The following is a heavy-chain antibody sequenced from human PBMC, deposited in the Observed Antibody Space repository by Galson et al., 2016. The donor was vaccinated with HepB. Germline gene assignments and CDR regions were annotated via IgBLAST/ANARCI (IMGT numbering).Heavy chain of an antibody. CDR3: ARDTGTLYYFVY. Sequence: SVTVSCKASGYTFTDYYMHWVRQAPGQGLEWMGWINPNSGGTNYAQKFQGWVTMTRDTSISTAYMELSRLRSDDTAVYYCARDTGTLYYFVYWGQGTPVTVSS. CDR2: INPNSGGT. V-gene: IGHV1-2*04. CDR1: GYTFTDYY. J-gene: IGHJ4*02. D-gene: IGHD2/OR15-2a*01.